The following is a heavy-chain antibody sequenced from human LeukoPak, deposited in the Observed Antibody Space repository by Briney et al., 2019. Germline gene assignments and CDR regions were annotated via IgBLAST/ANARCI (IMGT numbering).Heavy chain of an antibody. J-gene: IGHJ4*02. CDR2: INPNSGGT. CDR1: GYTFTGYY. V-gene: IGHV1-2*02. CDR3: ARGQGYCSGGSCPVSDY. Sequence: ASVKVSCKASGYTFTGYYMHWVRQAPGQGLEWMGWINPNSGGTNYAQKFQGRVTMTRDTSISTAYMELSRLRSDDTAVYYCARGQGYCSGGSCPVSDYWGQGTLVTVSS. D-gene: IGHD2-15*01.